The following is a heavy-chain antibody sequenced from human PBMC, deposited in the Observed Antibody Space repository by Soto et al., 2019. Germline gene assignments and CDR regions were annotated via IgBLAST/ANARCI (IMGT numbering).Heavy chain of an antibody. J-gene: IGHJ5*02. CDR2: LWYDGKTK. Sequence: QVQLVESGGGVVQPGRSLRLSCAASGFTFSSYGMHWVRQAPSKGLEWVAILWYDGKTKFYGDSVKGRFTISRDNSKNMLYLQMNSLRAEDTAVYYCARDLSDGPESWGQGTLVTVSS. CDR1: GFTFSSYG. CDR3: ARDLSDGPES. V-gene: IGHV3-33*01.